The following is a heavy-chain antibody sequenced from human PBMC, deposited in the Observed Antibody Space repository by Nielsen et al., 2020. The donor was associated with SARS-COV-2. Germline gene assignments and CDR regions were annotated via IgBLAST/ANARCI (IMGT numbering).Heavy chain of an antibody. D-gene: IGHD3-10*01. CDR2: IYYSGST. CDR3: AGDRFGEFGTEGYYYYGMDV. J-gene: IGHJ6*02. Sequence: WIRQPPGKGLEWIGYIYYSGSTNYNPSLKSRVTISVDTSKNQFSLKLSSVTAADTAVYYCAGDRFGEFGTEGYYYYGMDVWGQGTTVTVSS. V-gene: IGHV4-59*01.